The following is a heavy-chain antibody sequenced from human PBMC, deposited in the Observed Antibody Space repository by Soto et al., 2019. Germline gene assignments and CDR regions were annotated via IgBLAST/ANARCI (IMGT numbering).Heavy chain of an antibody. CDR3: AKGSGDFGVVKNQGTHDYYGMDV. Sequence: PGGSLRLSCAASGFTFSSYGMHWVRQAPGKGLEWVAVISYDGSNKYYADSVKGRFTISRDNSKNTLYMQMNSLRAEDTSVYYCAKGSGDFGVVKNQGTHDYYGMDVWGQGTTVTVSS. CDR2: ISYDGSNK. CDR1: GFTFSSYG. J-gene: IGHJ6*02. D-gene: IGHD3-3*01. V-gene: IGHV3-30*18.